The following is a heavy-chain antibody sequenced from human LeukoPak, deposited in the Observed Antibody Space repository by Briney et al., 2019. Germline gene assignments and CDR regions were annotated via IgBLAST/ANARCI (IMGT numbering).Heavy chain of an antibody. J-gene: IGHJ6*02. Sequence: PGGSLRLSCAASGFTFSNYAMTWVRQAPGKGLEWVSAISGSGTNTYYPDSVWGRFTIPRDNSENTLYLQMNSLRAEDTAVYYCAKDEAYYYGSRKELRMDVWGQGTTVTVS. CDR3: AKDEAYYYGSRKELRMDV. CDR1: GFTFSNYA. CDR2: ISGSGTNT. V-gene: IGHV3-23*01. D-gene: IGHD3-10*01.